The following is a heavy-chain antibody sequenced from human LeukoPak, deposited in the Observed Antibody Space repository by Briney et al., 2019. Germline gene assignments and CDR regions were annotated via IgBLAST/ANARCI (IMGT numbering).Heavy chain of an antibody. D-gene: IGHD3-22*01. Sequence: ASLMVSSKASGYTFTGYYMHSVCQAPGQGVEWMGWINPKRGGTNNAQTFQGRVTMTRDTSIRTAYMGLSRLRCDDTAVYYCARGRDDTSATLSLQHWGQGTLVTVSS. V-gene: IGHV1-2*02. J-gene: IGHJ1*01. CDR2: INPKRGGT. CDR1: GYTFTGYY. CDR3: ARGRDDTSATLSLQH.